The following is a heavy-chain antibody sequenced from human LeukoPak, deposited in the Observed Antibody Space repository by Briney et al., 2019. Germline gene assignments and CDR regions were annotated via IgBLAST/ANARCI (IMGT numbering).Heavy chain of an antibody. Sequence: PSETLSLTCAVSGYSISSGYYWGWIRQPPGKGLEWIGSIYHSGSTYYNPSLKSGVTISVDTSKNQFSLKLSSVTAADTAVYYCARLNYYDSSGYYDSPGNWFDPWGQGTLVTVSS. CDR1: GYSISSGYY. CDR2: IYHSGST. V-gene: IGHV4-38-2*01. J-gene: IGHJ5*02. CDR3: ARLNYYDSSGYYDSPGNWFDP. D-gene: IGHD3-22*01.